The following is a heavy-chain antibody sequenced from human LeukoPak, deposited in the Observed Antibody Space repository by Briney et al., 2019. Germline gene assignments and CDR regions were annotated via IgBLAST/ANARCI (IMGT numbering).Heavy chain of an antibody. J-gene: IGHJ5*02. V-gene: IGHV1-18*01. CDR3: ARGSTSRETNWLDP. D-gene: IGHD2/OR15-2a*01. CDR2: INTYDGNT. CDR1: AYTFTNYA. Sequence: ASVKVSCKASAYTFTNYAINWVRQAPGQGLEWLGWINTYDGNTKYAHMPQDRVTMTTDTSTTTAYMELSNLNSDDTAVYYCARGSTSRETNWLDPWGQGTLVTVSS.